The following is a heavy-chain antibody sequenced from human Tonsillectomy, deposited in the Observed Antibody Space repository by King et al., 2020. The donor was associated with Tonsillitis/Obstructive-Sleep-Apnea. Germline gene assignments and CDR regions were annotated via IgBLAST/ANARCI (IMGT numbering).Heavy chain of an antibody. V-gene: IGHV3-21*01. J-gene: IGHJ3*02. CDR3: ARDSDDAFDI. Sequence: VQLVESGGGLVKPGGSLRLSCAASGFTFSSFSMNWVRQAPGKGLEWVSSISSTGSYIYYADSVKGRFTISRDSAKNSLFLQMDSLRPEDTAMYYCARDSDDAFDIWGQGTMVTVSS. CDR1: GFTFSSFS. CDR2: ISSTGSYI.